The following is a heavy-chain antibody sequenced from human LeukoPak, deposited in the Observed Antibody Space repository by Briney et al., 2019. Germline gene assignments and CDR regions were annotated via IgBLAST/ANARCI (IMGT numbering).Heavy chain of an antibody. CDR1: GFTFSSSW. D-gene: IGHD2-2*01. CDR2: IKTDGSTT. Sequence: GGTLRLSCAVSGFTFSSSWMHWFRRAPGKVLVWVSHIKTDGSTTAYADSVKGRFTISRDNAKNTLYLQMNSLRAEDTGVYYCARGNQQLPRSTPDYWGQGTLVTVSS. J-gene: IGHJ4*02. V-gene: IGHV3-74*01. CDR3: ARGNQQLPRSTPDY.